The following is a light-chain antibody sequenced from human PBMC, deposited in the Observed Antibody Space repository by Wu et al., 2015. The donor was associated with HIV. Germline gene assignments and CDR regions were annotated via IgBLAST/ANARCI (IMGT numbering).Light chain of an antibody. CDR3: QQYNNWPSWT. CDR2: GAS. V-gene: IGKV3-15*01. J-gene: IGKJ1*01. Sequence: EIVMTQSPATLSVSPGERATLSCRASQSVSNNLAWYQQKPDQAPRLLIYGASTRATGIPARFSGSGSGTEFTLTISSLQSEDFAVYYCQQYNNWPSWTFGQGTKVEIK. CDR1: QSVSNN.